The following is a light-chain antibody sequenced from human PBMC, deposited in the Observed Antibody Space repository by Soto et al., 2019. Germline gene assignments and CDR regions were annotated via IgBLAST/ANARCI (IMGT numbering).Light chain of an antibody. CDR1: RRVSTN. CDR3: HQYDNWPRT. J-gene: IGKJ2*01. Sequence: EIVMTQSPATLSVSPGERATLSCRASRRVSTNLAWYQQKPGQAPRLLIYGASTRATGILARFSGSGSGTEFTRTISSLQSEDFGIYYCHQYDNWPRTFGQGTKLEIK. V-gene: IGKV3-15*01. CDR2: GAS.